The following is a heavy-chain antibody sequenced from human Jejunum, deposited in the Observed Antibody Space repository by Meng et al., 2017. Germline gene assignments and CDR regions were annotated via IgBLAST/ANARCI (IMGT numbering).Heavy chain of an antibody. CDR2: VFHSGTP. Sequence: QARGPGLVKLSGTLSLTCAVSGGSVTSTKWWSWAGQTPGKGLGWMGEVFHSGTPNYTPSLMSRLTMSVDKSKNQFSLNLTSVTAADTAVYYCASRPVGIRTYYFDCWGQGTLVTVSS. J-gene: IGHJ4*02. CDR1: GGSVTSTKW. CDR3: ASRPVGIRTYYFDC. D-gene: IGHD2-21*01. V-gene: IGHV4-4*02.